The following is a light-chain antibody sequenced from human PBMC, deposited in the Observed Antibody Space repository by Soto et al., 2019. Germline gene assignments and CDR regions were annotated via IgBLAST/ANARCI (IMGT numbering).Light chain of an antibody. Sequence: EIVLTQSPGTLSLSPGEGATLACRASQRVSSSDLAWYQQTPGQAPRLLIFGASNRATGIPDRFSGSGSGTDFTLTISRLEPEDFAVYYCQQYWRSPVTFVQGTKLEIK. CDR1: QRVSSSD. V-gene: IGKV3-20*01. J-gene: IGKJ2*01. CDR3: QQYWRSPVT. CDR2: GAS.